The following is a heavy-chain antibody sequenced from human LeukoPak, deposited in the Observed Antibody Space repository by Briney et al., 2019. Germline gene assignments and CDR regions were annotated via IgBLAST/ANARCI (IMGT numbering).Heavy chain of an antibody. CDR2: IKSKTDGGTT. D-gene: IGHD3-16*02. V-gene: IGHV3-15*01. CDR1: GFTFTSYS. Sequence: NTGGSLRLSCAASGFTFTSYSMNWVRQAPGKGLEWVGRIKSKTDGGTTDYAAPVKGRFTISRDDSKNTLYLQMNSLKTEDTAVYYCTSYRAFDAFDIWGQGTMVTVSS. J-gene: IGHJ3*02. CDR3: TSYRAFDAFDI.